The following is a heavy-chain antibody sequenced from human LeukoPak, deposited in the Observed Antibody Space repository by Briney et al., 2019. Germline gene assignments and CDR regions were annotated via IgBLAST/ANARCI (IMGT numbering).Heavy chain of an antibody. D-gene: IGHD3-22*01. V-gene: IGHV3-74*01. CDR1: GFTFSSYW. J-gene: IGHJ4*02. Sequence: GGSLRPSCAASGFTFSSYWMHWVRQAPGKGLVWVSRIHSDGSSTSYADSVRGRFTISRDDAKSTLYLQMNSLRAEDTAVYYCARSGWPYYFDYWGQGTLVTVSS. CDR3: ARSGWPYYFDY. CDR2: IHSDGSST.